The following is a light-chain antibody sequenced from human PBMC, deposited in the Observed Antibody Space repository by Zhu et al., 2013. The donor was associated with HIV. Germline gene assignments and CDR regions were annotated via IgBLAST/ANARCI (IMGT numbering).Light chain of an antibody. Sequence: DIQMTQSPSSLSASVGDRVTITCQASQDIDKYLNWYQQRPGKAPNLLIYDATNLETGVPSRFSGSGSGTEFSXSISSLRPEDVATYYCQQYDKLPRTFGGGTKVEIK. CDR3: QQYDKLPRT. V-gene: IGKV1-33*01. J-gene: IGKJ4*01. CDR2: DAT. CDR1: QDIDKY.